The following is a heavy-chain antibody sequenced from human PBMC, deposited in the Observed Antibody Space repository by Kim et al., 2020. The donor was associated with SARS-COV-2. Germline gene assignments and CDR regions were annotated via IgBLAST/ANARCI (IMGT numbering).Heavy chain of an antibody. J-gene: IGHJ3*02. CDR3: ARVLQLDAFDI. V-gene: IGHV4-39*07. D-gene: IGHD5-18*01. Sequence: TYSNPSLKSRVTISVDTSKNQFSLKLSSVTAADTAVYYCARVLQLDAFDIWGQGTMVTVSS. CDR2: T.